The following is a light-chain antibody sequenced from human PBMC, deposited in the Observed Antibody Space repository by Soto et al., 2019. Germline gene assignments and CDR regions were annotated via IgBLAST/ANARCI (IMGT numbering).Light chain of an antibody. V-gene: IGKV3-20*01. CDR3: QQYESYSPLT. CDR2: GAS. CDR1: QSISSSF. J-gene: IGKJ4*01. Sequence: EIVLTQSPGTLSLSPGERAALSCRASQSISSSFLAWYQHKPGQAPRLLIHGASSRATGIPDRFSGSGSGTDFTLTISRLDPEDFATYYCQQYESYSPLTFGGGTKVEIK.